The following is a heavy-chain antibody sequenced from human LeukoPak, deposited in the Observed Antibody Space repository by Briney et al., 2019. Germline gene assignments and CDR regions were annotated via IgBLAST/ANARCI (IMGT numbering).Heavy chain of an antibody. CDR1: GLTFSGYD. J-gene: IGHJ4*02. D-gene: IGHD5-12*01. CDR3: AKDYSGYDPYYFDY. Sequence: GGSLRLSCAASGLTFSGYDMHWVRQAPGKGLEWVAVISYDGSNKYYADPVKGRFTISRDNSKNTLYLQMNSLRAEDTAVYYCAKDYSGYDPYYFDYWGQGTLVTVSS. V-gene: IGHV3-30*18. CDR2: ISYDGSNK.